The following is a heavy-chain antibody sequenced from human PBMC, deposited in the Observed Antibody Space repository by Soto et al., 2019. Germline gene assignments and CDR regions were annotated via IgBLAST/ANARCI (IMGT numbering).Heavy chain of an antibody. J-gene: IGHJ4*01. D-gene: IGHD6-13*01. CDR1: GFTFDDYA. V-gene: IGHV3-9*01. CDR2: IRWNSGSI. CDR3: ARGVWKAAADTPIDY. Sequence: EVQLVESGGGLVQPGRSLRLSCAASGFTFDDYAMHWVRQAPGKGLEWVSGIRWNSGSIGYADSVKGRFTISRDNAKNSPYLQMNSLRAEDTALYYCARGVWKAAADTPIDYWGQGTMVTVSS.